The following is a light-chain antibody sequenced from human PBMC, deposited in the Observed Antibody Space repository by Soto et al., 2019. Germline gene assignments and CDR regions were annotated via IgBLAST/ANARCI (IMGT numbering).Light chain of an antibody. V-gene: IGKV1-39*01. J-gene: IGKJ1*01. CDR1: QSISSY. Sequence: DIQMTQSPSSLSASVGDRVTITCRASQSISSYLNWYQQKPGKAPKLLIYAAASVQSGVPYRFSGSGSGTDFTLTISSLQPEDFATYYCQQSYSTPRTFGQGTKVEIK. CDR2: AAA. CDR3: QQSYSTPRT.